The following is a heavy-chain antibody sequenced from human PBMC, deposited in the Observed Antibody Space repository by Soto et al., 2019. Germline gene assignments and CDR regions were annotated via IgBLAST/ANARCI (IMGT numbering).Heavy chain of an antibody. CDR1: GYIFTNYY. CDR2: INPNGGST. CDR3: ARGLYSGDK. Sequence: QVRLVQSGAEVKKPGASVKVSCKASGYIFTNYYIHWVRQAPGQGLEWMAIINPNGGSTNCAQEVQGRITLTRDTSTSTVYMDLSSLTSEDTAVYYCARGLYSGDKRGQGTLVTVSS. V-gene: IGHV1-46*01. J-gene: IGHJ4*02. D-gene: IGHD2-21*01.